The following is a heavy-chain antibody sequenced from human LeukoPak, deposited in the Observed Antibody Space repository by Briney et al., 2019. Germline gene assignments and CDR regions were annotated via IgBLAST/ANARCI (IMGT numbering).Heavy chain of an antibody. V-gene: IGHV1-2*02. CDR3: VRGVVLRFLEWFNYGMDV. CDR1: GYTLTGYY. CDR2: INPNSGGT. J-gene: IGHJ6*02. D-gene: IGHD3-3*01. Sequence: ASVKVSCKASGYTLTGYYMQWVRQAPGQGLEWMGWINPNSGGTNYAQKFQGRGTMTRDTSISTAYMELSRLRSDDTAVYYCVRGVVLRFLEWFNYGMDVWGQGTTVTVSS.